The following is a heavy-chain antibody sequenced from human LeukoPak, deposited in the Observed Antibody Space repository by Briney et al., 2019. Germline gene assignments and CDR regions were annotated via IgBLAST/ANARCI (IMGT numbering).Heavy chain of an antibody. Sequence: PSETLSLTCTVSGGSISSSSYYWGWIRQPPGKGLEWIGSIYYSGSTYYNPSLKSRVTISVDTSKNQFSLKLSSVTAADTAVYYCARLRQWTLHRPMDVWGKGTTVTISS. D-gene: IGHD6-19*01. CDR2: IYYSGST. J-gene: IGHJ6*03. V-gene: IGHV4-39*01. CDR1: GGSISSSSYY. CDR3: ARLRQWTLHRPMDV.